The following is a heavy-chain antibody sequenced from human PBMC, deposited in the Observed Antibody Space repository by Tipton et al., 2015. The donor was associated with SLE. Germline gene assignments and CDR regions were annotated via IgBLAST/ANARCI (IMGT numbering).Heavy chain of an antibody. CDR2: VYYSGNT. Sequence: TPSLTCTVSGDSISNVNYYWNWLRQRPGKGLEWIGYVYYSGNTLYNPSLRSRVTMSLDTSKNQFSLKLRSLTAADSAMYFCARMDYSQFQLLYFESWGQGILVTVSS. CDR1: GDSISNVNYY. V-gene: IGHV4-30-4*08. CDR3: ARMDYSQFQLLYFES. D-gene: IGHD4-11*01. J-gene: IGHJ4*02.